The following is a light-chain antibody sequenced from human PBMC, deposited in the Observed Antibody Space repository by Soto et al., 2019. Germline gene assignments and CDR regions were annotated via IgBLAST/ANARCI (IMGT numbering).Light chain of an antibody. J-gene: IGKJ1*01. V-gene: IGKV1-5*01. CDR1: QSINNW. Sequence: DIQMTQSPSTLSASVGDRVTITCRASQSINNWLAWYQQKPGKAPKLLIFDASSLESGVPSRFSGRGSGTEFTLTISSLQPDDFATYYCQQYESYLTFGQGTKVEMK. CDR3: QQYESYLT. CDR2: DAS.